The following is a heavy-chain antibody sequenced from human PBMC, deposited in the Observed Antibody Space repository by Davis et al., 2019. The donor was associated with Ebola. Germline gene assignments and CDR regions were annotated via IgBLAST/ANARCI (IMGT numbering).Heavy chain of an antibody. CDR1: GYSFTSYW. CDR2: IDPSDSYT. D-gene: IGHD6-13*01. Sequence: GESLKISCKGSGYSFTSYWISWVRQMPGKGLEWMGRIDPSDSYTNYSPSFQGHVTISADKSISTAYLQWSSLKASDTAMYYCARHPVSYSSSWNYYYYGMDVWGQGTTVTVSS. V-gene: IGHV5-10-1*01. J-gene: IGHJ6*02. CDR3: ARHPVSYSSSWNYYYYGMDV.